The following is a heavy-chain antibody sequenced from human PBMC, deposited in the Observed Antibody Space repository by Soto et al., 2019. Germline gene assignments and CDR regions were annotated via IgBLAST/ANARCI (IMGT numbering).Heavy chain of an antibody. CDR2: INQSGST. CDR3: ARRPHSRSSGYYYCMDV. J-gene: IGHJ6*03. Sequence: PSETLSLTCAVYGGSFSDYYWSWIRQPPGKGLEWIGEINQSGSTNQNPSIKSRITISADTSKNQFSLKLNSVTAADTFVYYFARRPHSRSSGYYYCMDVWGKGITVTVSS. D-gene: IGHD3-22*01. CDR1: GGSFSDYY. V-gene: IGHV4-34*01.